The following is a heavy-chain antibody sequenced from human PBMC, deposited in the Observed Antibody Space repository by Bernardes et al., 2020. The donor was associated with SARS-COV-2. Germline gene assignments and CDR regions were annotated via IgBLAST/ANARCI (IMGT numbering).Heavy chain of an antibody. V-gene: IGHV3-30*03. CDR3: ARPYSGSYYGHFDY. CDR2: ISYDGSNK. J-gene: IGHJ4*02. Sequence: SLRLSCAASGFTFSSYGMHWVRQAPGKGLEWVAVISYDGSNKYYADSVKGRFTISRDNSKNTLYLQMNSLRAEDTAVYYCARPYSGSYYGHFDYWGQGTLVTVSS. D-gene: IGHD1-26*01. CDR1: GFTFSSYG.